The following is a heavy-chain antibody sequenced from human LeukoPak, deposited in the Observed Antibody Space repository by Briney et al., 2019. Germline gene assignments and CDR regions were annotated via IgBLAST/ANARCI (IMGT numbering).Heavy chain of an antibody. J-gene: IGHJ4*02. CDR1: GFTFNNYA. D-gene: IGHD2-2*01. V-gene: IGHV3-23*01. Sequence: PGGSLRLSCAASGFTFNNYAMSWVRQAPGKGLEWFSAISSGGVSTWNADSVEGRFTISRDNSKNTLYLQMNSLRAEDTATYYCAKDHSDCRGTGCLLHQDWGQGTLVTVSS. CDR2: ISSGGVST. CDR3: AKDHSDCRGTGCLLHQD.